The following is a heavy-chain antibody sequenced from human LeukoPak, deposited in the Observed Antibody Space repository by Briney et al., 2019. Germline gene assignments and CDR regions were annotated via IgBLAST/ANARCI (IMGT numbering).Heavy chain of an antibody. CDR3: ARIPDILTDFDY. CDR1: GYTFTGYY. V-gene: IGHV1-2*02. CDR2: INPNSGGT. Sequence: ASVKVSCKASGYTFTGYYMHWVRRAPGQGLEWMGWINPNSGGTNYAQKFQGRVTMTRDTSISTAYMDLSRLRSDDTAVYYCARIPDILTDFDYWGQGTLVTVSS. D-gene: IGHD3-9*01. J-gene: IGHJ4*02.